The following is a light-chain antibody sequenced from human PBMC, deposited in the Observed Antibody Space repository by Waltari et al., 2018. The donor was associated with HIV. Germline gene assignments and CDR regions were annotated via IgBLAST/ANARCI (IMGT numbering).Light chain of an antibody. CDR3: QVRLNWWT. CDR2: AAS. CDR1: QTISTY. J-gene: IGKJ1*01. Sequence: EVVLTQSPATLSLSPGERATLSCRASQTISTYLAWYQQRPGQAPRLLIFAASKRAPGVPDRCSGSGAGKYVALTISALDAEDAAVYYWQVRLNWWTFGRGTTVEV. V-gene: IGKV3-11*01.